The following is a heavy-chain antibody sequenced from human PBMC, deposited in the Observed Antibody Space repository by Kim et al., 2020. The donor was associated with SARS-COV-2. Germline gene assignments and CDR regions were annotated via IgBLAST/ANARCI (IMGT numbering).Heavy chain of an antibody. CDR1: GLTISTYW. CDR3: AREDGSADNVGGWFDP. CDR2: IDQDGSEK. D-gene: IGHD1-26*01. V-gene: IGHV3-7*03. J-gene: IGHJ5*02. Sequence: GGSLRLSCAASGLTISTYWMSWVRQAPGKGLEWVANIDQDGSEKYYVDSVKGRFTISRDNARKSLYLQMNSLRVEDTAVYFCAREDGSADNVGGWFDPWGQGTVVTVSS.